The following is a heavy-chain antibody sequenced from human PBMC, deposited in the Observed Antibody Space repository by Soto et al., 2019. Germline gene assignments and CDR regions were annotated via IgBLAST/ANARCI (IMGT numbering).Heavy chain of an antibody. CDR3: AKDLFTIFGVVISFDI. V-gene: IGHV3-23*01. CDR1: GFTFSSYA. D-gene: IGHD3-3*01. CDR2: ISGSGGST. J-gene: IGHJ3*02. Sequence: PGGSLRLSCAASGFTFSSYAMSWVRQAPGKGLEWVSAISGSGGSTYYADSVKGRFTISRDNSKNTLYLQMNSLRAEDTAVYYCAKDLFTIFGVVISFDIWGQGTMVTVSS.